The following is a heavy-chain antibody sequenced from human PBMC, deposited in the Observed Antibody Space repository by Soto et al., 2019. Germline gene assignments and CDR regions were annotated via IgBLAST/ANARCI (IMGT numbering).Heavy chain of an antibody. J-gene: IGHJ4*02. V-gene: IGHV3-11*01. CDR3: ARDGQGYDFWSEWPHFDY. D-gene: IGHD3-3*01. Sequence: QVQLLESGGGLVKPGGSLRLSCAVSGFTFSDYYMSWIRQAPGKGLEWVSHISSSGSTIYYADSVKGRFTISRDNAKNSLYLHMNSLRAEDTAVYYCARDGQGYDFWSEWPHFDYWGQGTLVTVSS. CDR1: GFTFSDYY. CDR2: ISSSGSTI.